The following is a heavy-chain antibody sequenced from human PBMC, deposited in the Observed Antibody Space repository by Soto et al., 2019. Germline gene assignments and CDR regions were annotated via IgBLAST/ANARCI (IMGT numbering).Heavy chain of an antibody. V-gene: IGHV5-51*01. D-gene: IGHD6-13*01. CDR2: IYPGDSDT. CDR3: ARSGYLAAGGYYYYGMDV. J-gene: IGHJ6*02. Sequence: GESLKISCKGSGYSFTSYWIGWVRQMPGKGLEWMGIIYPGDSDTRYSPSFQGQVTISADKSISTAYLQWSSLKASDTAMYYCARSGYLAAGGYYYYGMDVCGQGTTVTVS. CDR1: GYSFTSYW.